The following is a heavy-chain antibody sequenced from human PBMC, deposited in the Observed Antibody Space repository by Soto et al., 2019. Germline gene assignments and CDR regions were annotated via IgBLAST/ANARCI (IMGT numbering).Heavy chain of an antibody. V-gene: IGHV3-9*01. Sequence: PGGSLRLSCAASGFTFDDYAMHWVRQAPGKGLEWVSGISWNSGSIGYADSVKGRFTISRDNSKNTLYLQMNSLRAEDTAVYYCAKVYYYDSSGYYPFDYWGQGTLVTVSS. CDR2: ISWNSGSI. J-gene: IGHJ4*02. D-gene: IGHD3-22*01. CDR3: AKVYYYDSSGYYPFDY. CDR1: GFTFDDYA.